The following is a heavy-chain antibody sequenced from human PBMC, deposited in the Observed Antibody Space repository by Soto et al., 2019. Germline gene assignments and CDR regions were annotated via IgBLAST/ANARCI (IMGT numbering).Heavy chain of an antibody. Sequence: GASVKVSCKASGYTFTSYGIRWVGQAPGQGLEWMGWNSAYNGNTNYAQKLQGRVTMTTVTSTSTAYMELRCLRSDDTAVYFCARLLVSTFQLLAFVPSCQAPLLTVSS. V-gene: IGHV1-18*01. J-gene: IGHJ5*02. CDR1: GYTFTSYG. CDR2: NSAYNGNT. D-gene: IGHD5-12*01. CDR3: ARLLVSTFQLLAFVP.